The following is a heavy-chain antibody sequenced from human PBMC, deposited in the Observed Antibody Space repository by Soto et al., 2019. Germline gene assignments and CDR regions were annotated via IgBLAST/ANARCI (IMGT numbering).Heavy chain of an antibody. D-gene: IGHD1-26*01. CDR1: GFTFSSYA. J-gene: IGHJ6*02. Sequence: QVQLVESGGGVVQPGRSLRLSCAASGFTFSSYAMHWVRQAPGKGLEWVAVISYDGSNKYYADSVKGRFTISRDNSKNTLYLQMNSLRAEDTAVYYCARSRTNYSGSYSPSGMDVWGQGTTVTVSS. CDR3: ARSRTNYSGSYSPSGMDV. CDR2: ISYDGSNK. V-gene: IGHV3-30-3*01.